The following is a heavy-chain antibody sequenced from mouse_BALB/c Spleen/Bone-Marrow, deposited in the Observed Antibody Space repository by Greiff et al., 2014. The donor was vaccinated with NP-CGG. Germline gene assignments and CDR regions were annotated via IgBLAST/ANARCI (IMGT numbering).Heavy chain of an antibody. J-gene: IGHJ4*01. D-gene: IGHD2-2*01. CDR2: INPDSSTI. CDR1: GFDFSRYW. V-gene: IGHV4-1*02. Sequence: VQLQQSGGGLVQPGGSLKLSCAASGFDFSRYWMSWVRQAPGKGLEWIGEINPDSSTINYTQSLKDKFIISRDNAKSTLYLQMSKVRSEDTALYYCARPNGSPYAMDYWGQGTSVTVSS. CDR3: ARPNGSPYAMDY.